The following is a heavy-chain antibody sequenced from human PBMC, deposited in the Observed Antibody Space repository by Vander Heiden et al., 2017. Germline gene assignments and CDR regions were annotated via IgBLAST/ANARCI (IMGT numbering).Heavy chain of an antibody. V-gene: IGHV4-34*01. CDR1: GGSFSGYY. Sequence: QVQLQQWGAGLLKPSETLSLTCAVYGGSFSGYYWSWIRQPPGKGLEWIGEINHSGSTNYNPSLKSRVTISVDTSKNQFSLKLSSVTAADTAVYYCARDRRPFIRLELRGWFDPWGQGTLVTVSS. CDR2: INHSGST. CDR3: ARDRRPFIRLELRGWFDP. J-gene: IGHJ5*02. D-gene: IGHD1-7*01.